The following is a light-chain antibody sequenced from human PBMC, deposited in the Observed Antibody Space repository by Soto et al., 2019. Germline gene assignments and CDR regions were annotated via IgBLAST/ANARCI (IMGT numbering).Light chain of an antibody. V-gene: IGKV3-20*01. Sequence: EIVLTQSPGFLSLSPGERATLSCRASQTISSTYLAWYQQKPGQAPRLLIYVASTRATGIPDRFSGSGSGTDFTLTISRLDPEDFAVFYCQHYGSSLWTFGQGTKVEIK. CDR1: QTISSTY. CDR3: QHYGSSLWT. CDR2: VAS. J-gene: IGKJ1*01.